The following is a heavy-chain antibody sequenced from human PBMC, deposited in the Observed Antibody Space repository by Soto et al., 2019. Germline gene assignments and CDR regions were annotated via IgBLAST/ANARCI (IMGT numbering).Heavy chain of an antibody. CDR1: GGTFSSYA. CDR2: IIPIFGTA. V-gene: IGHV1-69*13. Sequence: ASVKVSFKASGGTFSSYAIDWVRQAPGQGLEWMGGIIPIFGTANYAQKFQGRITITADESTSTAYMELRSLRSEDTAVYYCARGVHYDRSAYYYFYWGQGTLVTVSS. D-gene: IGHD3-22*01. CDR3: ARGVHYDRSAYYYFY. J-gene: IGHJ4*02.